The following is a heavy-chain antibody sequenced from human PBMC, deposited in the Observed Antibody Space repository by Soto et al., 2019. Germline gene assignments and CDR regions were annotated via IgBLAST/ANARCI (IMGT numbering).Heavy chain of an antibody. V-gene: IGHV1-2*02. CDR1: GYTFTGYY. CDR2: MNPNSGDT. D-gene: IGHD3-3*01. Sequence: ASVKVSCKASGYTFTGYYMHWVRQAPGQGLEWMGWMNPNSGDTGYAQKFQGRVTITRDESTSTAYMELSSLRSEDTAVYYCASTIFGVVIMPDDYYYYGMDVWGQGTTVTVSS. J-gene: IGHJ6*02. CDR3: ASTIFGVVIMPDDYYYYGMDV.